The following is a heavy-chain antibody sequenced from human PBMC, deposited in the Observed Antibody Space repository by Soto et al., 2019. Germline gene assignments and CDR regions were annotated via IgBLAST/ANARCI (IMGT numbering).Heavy chain of an antibody. Sequence: EVQLVESGGSLVQPGRSLRLSCEASGFNFGNNWMHWVREAPGKGLEWVSRMNSDGRTTNYADSVKGRFTVSRDNAKNTLYLQMNSLRAEDTAVYYCATAEVDYWGPGTLVTVSS. CDR1: GFNFGNNW. V-gene: IGHV3-74*01. J-gene: IGHJ4*02. CDR2: MNSDGRTT. CDR3: ATAEVDY.